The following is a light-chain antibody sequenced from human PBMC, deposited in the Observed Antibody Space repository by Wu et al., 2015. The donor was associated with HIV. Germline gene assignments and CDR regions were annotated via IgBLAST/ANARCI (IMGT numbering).Light chain of an antibody. Sequence: DIQMTQSPSTLSASVGDRVTITCRASQSISNWLAWYQQKPGKVPKLLIYRASSLEGGVPSRFSGSGSGTEFTLTISSLQPDDFATYYCQQYHTYRTFGQGTKVEIK. CDR2: RAS. CDR3: QQYHTYRT. CDR1: QSISNW. V-gene: IGKV1-5*03. J-gene: IGKJ1*01.